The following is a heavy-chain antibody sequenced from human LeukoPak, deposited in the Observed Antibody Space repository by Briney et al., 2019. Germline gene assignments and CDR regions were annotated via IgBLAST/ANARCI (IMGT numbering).Heavy chain of an antibody. CDR1: GFFFSSYG. CDR3: ARAHYNWNDPPFAR. J-gene: IGHJ4*02. D-gene: IGHD1-20*01. V-gene: IGHV3-33*01. Sequence: PGRSLRLSCAASGFFFSSYGMHWVRQAPGKGLEWVALIWYDGTNKYYTDSVKGRFTISRDNSNNTLYLEMSSLRAEDTAVYYCARAHYNWNDPPFARGAQGVLVTVSS. CDR2: IWYDGTNK.